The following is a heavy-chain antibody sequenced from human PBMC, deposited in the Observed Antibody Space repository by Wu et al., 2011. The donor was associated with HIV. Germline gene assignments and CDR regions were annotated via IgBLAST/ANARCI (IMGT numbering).Heavy chain of an antibody. CDR3: ARGPREGRYFDV. Sequence: QVQLVQSGAEMKKPGASVKVSCKGSGYTFITYYMHWVRQAPGQGLEWMGIINPSYGSTTHAQKFQGRVTMTRDTSTSTVYMELNNLRSDDTAVYYCARGPREGRYFDVWGRGTLVIVSS. J-gene: IGHJ2*01. CDR1: GYTFITYY. CDR2: INPSYGST. D-gene: IGHD1-26*01. V-gene: IGHV1-46*01.